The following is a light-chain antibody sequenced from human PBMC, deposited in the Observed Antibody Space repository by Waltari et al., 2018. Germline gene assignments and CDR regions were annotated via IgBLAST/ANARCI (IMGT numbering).Light chain of an antibody. CDR2: PAF. Sequence: DIQMTQSPSSLSASVGDRVTITCRASQSIARYLNWYQQKPGEDPTILINPAFSVQSGVPSRLSGSGSGTDVTVTISSQQAEDYATYYCQQTHNTLPLTFGQGTRLETK. J-gene: IGKJ5*01. CDR3: QQTHNTLPLT. CDR1: QSIARY. V-gene: IGKV1-39*01.